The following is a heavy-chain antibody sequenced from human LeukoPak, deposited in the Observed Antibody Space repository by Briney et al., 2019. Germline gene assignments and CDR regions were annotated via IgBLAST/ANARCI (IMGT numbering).Heavy chain of an antibody. D-gene: IGHD5-18*01. J-gene: IGHJ4*02. CDR3: ARDAGLWLTLWNY. CDR1: GFIVNYYY. V-gene: IGHV3-7*01. Sequence: GGSLRLSCAASGFIVNYYYMSWVRQAPGKGLEWVANINEDGSVKDYVDSVKGRFTISRDNAKNSLYLQMNSLGAEDTAVYYCARDAGLWLTLWNYWGQGALVTVSS. CDR2: INEDGSVK.